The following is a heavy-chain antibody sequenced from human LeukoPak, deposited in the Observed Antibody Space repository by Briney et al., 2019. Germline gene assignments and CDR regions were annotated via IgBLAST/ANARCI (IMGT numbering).Heavy chain of an antibody. Sequence: GGSLRLSCSASGFTFSIAAMHWVRQAPGKGLQYVSVISGNGVSSYADSVKGRSIISRDNSKNTVYLQMSSLRAEDTAVYYCVGDGRDGYNKYFYHWGQGTLVTVSS. D-gene: IGHD5-24*01. J-gene: IGHJ1*01. CDR2: ISGNGVS. V-gene: IGHV3-64D*06. CDR3: VGDGRDGYNKYFYH. CDR1: GFTFSIAA.